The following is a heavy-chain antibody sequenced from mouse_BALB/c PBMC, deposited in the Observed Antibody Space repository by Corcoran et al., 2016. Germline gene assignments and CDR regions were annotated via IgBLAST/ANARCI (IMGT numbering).Heavy chain of an antibody. Sequence: EVQLQQAGPELVKPGASVKMSCKASGYTFTRYVMNWVKQKPGKHLEWIGYINPYNDGTKYNEKFKGKATLTSDKSSSTAYMELHSLTSEDSAVYYCARFPRYAMDYWGQGTSVTVSS. V-gene: IGHV1S136*01. CDR3: ARFPRYAMDY. CDR1: GYTFTRYV. J-gene: IGHJ4*01. CDR2: INPYNDGT.